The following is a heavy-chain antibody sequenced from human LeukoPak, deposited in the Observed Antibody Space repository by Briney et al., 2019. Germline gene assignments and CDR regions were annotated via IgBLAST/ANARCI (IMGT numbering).Heavy chain of an antibody. Sequence: PSETLSLTCTVSGGSITNSFWSWIRQPPGKGLESIGYIYYSGSTNYNPSLNSRATISVDTSENQFSLKLTSLTTADTAVYYCSTGAGTFDYWGQGTLVTVSS. V-gene: IGHV4-59*01. CDR2: IYYSGST. D-gene: IGHD1-7*01. CDR3: STGAGTFDY. J-gene: IGHJ4*02. CDR1: GGSITNSF.